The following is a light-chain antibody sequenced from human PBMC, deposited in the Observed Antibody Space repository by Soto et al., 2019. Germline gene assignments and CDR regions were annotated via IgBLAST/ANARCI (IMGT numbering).Light chain of an antibody. V-gene: IGLV2-14*01. CDR2: DVS. CDR3: SSYTSSTSSVV. J-gene: IGLJ2*01. Sequence: QSVLTQPASVSGSPGPSSTISCTGTSSDVGGYNYVSWYQQHPGKAPKLRIYDVSNRPSGVSNRFSGSKSGNTASLTISGLHAEDEADYYCSSYTSSTSSVVFGGGTKLTVL. CDR1: SSDVGGYNY.